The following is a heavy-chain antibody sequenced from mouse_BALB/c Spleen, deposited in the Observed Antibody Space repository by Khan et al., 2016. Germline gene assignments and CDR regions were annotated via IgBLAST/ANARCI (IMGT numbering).Heavy chain of an antibody. CDR1: EYIFTNYG. CDR3: ARTGDYPYYAMDY. V-gene: IGHV9-3*02. D-gene: IGHD2-13*01. J-gene: IGHJ4*01. CDR2: INTNTGEP. Sequence: QIQLVQFGPELKKPGETVKISCKASEYIFTNYGMNWVKQAPGKGLKWMGWINTNTGEPTYAEEFKGRFAFSLEASASTAYLQINNLKNEDSATYFCARTGDYPYYAMDYWGQGTSVTVSS.